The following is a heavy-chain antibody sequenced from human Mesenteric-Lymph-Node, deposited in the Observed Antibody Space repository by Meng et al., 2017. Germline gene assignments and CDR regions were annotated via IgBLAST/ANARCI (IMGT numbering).Heavy chain of an antibody. CDR2: IKSKTDGGTT. CDR1: GFTFSNAW. CDR3: AKDPAAGSLVFDY. V-gene: IGHV3-15*01. D-gene: IGHD3-16*02. J-gene: IGHJ4*02. Sequence: GESLKISCAASGFTFSNAWMSWVRQAPGKGLEWVGRIKSKTDGGTTDYAAPVKGRFTISRDDSKNTLYLQMNSLKTEDTAVYYCAKDPAAGSLVFDYWGQGTLVTVSS.